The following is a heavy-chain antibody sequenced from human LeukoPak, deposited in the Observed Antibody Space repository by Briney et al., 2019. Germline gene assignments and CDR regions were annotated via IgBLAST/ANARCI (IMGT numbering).Heavy chain of an antibody. J-gene: IGHJ4*02. V-gene: IGHV4-39*07. CDR1: GGSISSSSYY. Sequence: SETLSLTCTVSGGSISSSSYYWGWIRQPPGKGLEWIGSIYYSGSTYYNPSLKSRVTISVDTSKNQFSLKLSSVTAADTAVYYCARDSPRLRQYYFDYWGQGTLVTVSS. CDR3: ARDSPRLRQYYFDY. CDR2: IYYSGST. D-gene: IGHD4-17*01.